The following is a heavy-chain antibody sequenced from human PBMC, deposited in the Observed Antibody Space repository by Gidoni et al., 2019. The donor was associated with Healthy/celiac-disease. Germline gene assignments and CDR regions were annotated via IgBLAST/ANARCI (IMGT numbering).Heavy chain of an antibody. V-gene: IGHV3-30*18. J-gene: IGHJ4*02. CDR2: ISYDGSNK. CDR3: AKDSGWYEDFDY. CDR1: GFTFSSYG. D-gene: IGHD6-19*01. Sequence: QVQLVESGGGVVQPGRSLRLSCAASGFTFSSYGMHGVLQAPGKGLEWVAFISYDGSNKYYADSVKGRFTISRDNSKNTLYLQMNSLRAEDTAVYYCAKDSGWYEDFDYWGQGTLVTVSS.